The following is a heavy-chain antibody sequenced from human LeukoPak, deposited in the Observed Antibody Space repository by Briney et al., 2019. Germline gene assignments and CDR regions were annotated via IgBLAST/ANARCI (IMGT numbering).Heavy chain of an antibody. V-gene: IGHV3-33*08. CDR2: IWYDGSNK. J-gene: IGHJ4*02. Sequence: PGGSLRLSCAASGFTFSSYWIDWVRQAPGKGLEWVAVIWYDGSNKYYADSVKGRFTISRDNSKNTLYLQMNSLRAEDTAVYYCAREAYGGNSGSFDYWGQGTLVTVSS. CDR1: GFTFSSYW. CDR3: AREAYGGNSGSFDY. D-gene: IGHD4-23*01.